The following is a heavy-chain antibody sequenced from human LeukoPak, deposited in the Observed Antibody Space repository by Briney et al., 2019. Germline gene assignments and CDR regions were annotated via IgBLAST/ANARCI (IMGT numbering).Heavy chain of an antibody. J-gene: IGHJ5*02. CDR3: ARAGDVVVTAGIPFDP. CDR2: ISSSSSYT. CDR1: GITFSDYY. D-gene: IGHD2-21*02. V-gene: IGHV3-11*06. Sequence: GGSLRLSCAASGITFSDYYMSWIRQAPGKGLEWVSYISSSSSYTNYADSVKGRFTISRDNAKNSLYLQMNSLRAEDTAVYYCARAGDVVVTAGIPFDPWGQGTLVTVSS.